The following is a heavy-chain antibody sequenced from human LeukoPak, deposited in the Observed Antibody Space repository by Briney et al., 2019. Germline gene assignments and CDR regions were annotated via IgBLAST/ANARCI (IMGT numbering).Heavy chain of an antibody. CDR3: ARDHSSSSLDY. Sequence: PGGSLRLSCAASGFTFSSYSMNWVRQAPGKGLEWVSYISSSSSTIYYADSVKGRFTISRDNAKNSLYLQMNSLRAEDTAVYYCARDHSSSSLDYWGQGTLVTVSS. CDR1: GFTFSSYS. D-gene: IGHD6-13*01. J-gene: IGHJ4*02. CDR2: ISSSSSTI. V-gene: IGHV3-48*01.